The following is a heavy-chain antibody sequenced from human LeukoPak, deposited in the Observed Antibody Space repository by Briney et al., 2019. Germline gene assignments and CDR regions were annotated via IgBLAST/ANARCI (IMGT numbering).Heavy chain of an antibody. J-gene: IGHJ3*02. Sequence: GGSLRLSCEASGFIFSSFAVSWVRQAPGEGLEWVSSISSSGSTTYYADSVKGRFTISRDNIRNTLNLQMNSLRPDDTALYYCAKDPNGDYVGAFEMWGLGAMVTVSS. CDR1: GFIFSSFA. CDR3: AKDPNGDYVGAFEM. D-gene: IGHD4-17*01. CDR2: ISSSGSTT. V-gene: IGHV3-23*01.